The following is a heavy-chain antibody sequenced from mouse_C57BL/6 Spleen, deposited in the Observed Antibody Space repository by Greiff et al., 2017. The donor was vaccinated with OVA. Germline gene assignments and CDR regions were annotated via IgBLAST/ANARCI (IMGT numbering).Heavy chain of an antibody. D-gene: IGHD3-2*02. CDR2: IYTGDGDT. Sequence: VQLQQSGAELVKPGASVKISCKASGYAFSSYWMNWVKQRPGTGLEWIGQIYTGDGDTNYKGKFKGKATLTADKSSSTAYMQLSSLTSEDSAVYFCARSTAQGAWFAYWGQGTLVTVSA. V-gene: IGHV1-80*01. CDR3: ARSTAQGAWFAY. CDR1: GYAFSSYW. J-gene: IGHJ3*01.